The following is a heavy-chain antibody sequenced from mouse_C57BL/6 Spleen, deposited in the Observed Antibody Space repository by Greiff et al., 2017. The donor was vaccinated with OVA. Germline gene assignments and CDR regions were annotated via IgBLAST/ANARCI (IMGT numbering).Heavy chain of an antibody. D-gene: IGHD2-4*01. CDR3: ARIYYDYDGNYFDY. V-gene: IGHV1-50*01. Sequence: VQLQQPGAELVKPGASVKLSCKASGYTFTSYWMQWVKQRPGQGLEWIGEIDPSDSYTNYNQKFKGKATLTVDTSSSTAYMQLSSLTSEDSAVYYCARIYYDYDGNYFDYWGQGTTLTVSS. CDR1: GYTFTSYW. J-gene: IGHJ2*01. CDR2: IDPSDSYT.